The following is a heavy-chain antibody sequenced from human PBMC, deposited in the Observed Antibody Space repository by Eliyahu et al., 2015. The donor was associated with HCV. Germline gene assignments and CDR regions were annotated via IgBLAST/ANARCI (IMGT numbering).Heavy chain of an antibody. Sequence: QVQLQESGPGLVKPSETLSVTCTVSGGSITTYYWSWIRQPPGKGLEWIGYIHYSGSTNYNPSLKSRVTISVDTSKNQFSLNLTSVTAADTAVYYCASGGGGIAVAGTGGWFDPWGQGTLVTVSS. V-gene: IGHV4-59*01. CDR3: ASGGGGIAVAGTGGWFDP. J-gene: IGHJ5*02. CDR2: IHYSGST. CDR1: GGSITTYY. D-gene: IGHD6-19*01.